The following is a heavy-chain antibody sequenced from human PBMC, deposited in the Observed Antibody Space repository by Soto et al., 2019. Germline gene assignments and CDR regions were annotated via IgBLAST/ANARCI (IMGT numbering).Heavy chain of an antibody. D-gene: IGHD6-19*01. CDR3: ARDLGLLPGYSSGWYLGY. V-gene: IGHV1-18*01. CDR1: GYTFTSYG. J-gene: IGHJ4*02. Sequence: ASVKVSCKASGYTFTSYGISWVRQAPGQGLEWMGWISAYNGNTNYAQKLQGRVTMTTDTSTSTAYMELRSLRSDDTAVYYCARDLGLLPGYSSGWYLGYWGQGTLVTVSS. CDR2: ISAYNGNT.